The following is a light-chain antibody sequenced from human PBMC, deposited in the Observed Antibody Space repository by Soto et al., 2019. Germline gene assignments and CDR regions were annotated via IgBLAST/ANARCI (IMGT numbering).Light chain of an antibody. Sequence: AIRMTQSPSSLSASTGDRVTITCRASQGISSYLAWYQQKPGKAPKLLIYAASTLQSGVPSRFSGSGSGTDFALNIRCLQSEDFATYCCQQYYSYALTFGQGTKVEIK. CDR1: QGISSY. V-gene: IGKV1-8*01. J-gene: IGKJ1*01. CDR2: AAS. CDR3: QQYYSYALT.